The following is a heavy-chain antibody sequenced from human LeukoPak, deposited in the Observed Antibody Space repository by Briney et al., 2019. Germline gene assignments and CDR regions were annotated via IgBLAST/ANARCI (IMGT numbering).Heavy chain of an antibody. V-gene: IGHV1-2*04. J-gene: IGHJ4*02. Sequence: ASVKVSCKASGYAFTGYYMHWVRQAPGQGLECMGWINPNSGGTNYAQKFQGWVTMTRDTSISTAYMELNRLRSDDTAVYYCARGTRSVVVVPAASLDYWGQGTLVTVSS. CDR2: INPNSGGT. CDR3: ARGTRSVVVVPAASLDY. D-gene: IGHD2-2*01. CDR1: GYAFTGYY.